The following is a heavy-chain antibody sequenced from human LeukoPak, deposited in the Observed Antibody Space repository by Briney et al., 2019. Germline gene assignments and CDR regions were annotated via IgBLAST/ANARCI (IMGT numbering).Heavy chain of an antibody. D-gene: IGHD5-24*01. J-gene: IGHJ4*02. Sequence: ASLKPSSSPSVSTFTDYEIHCLRQAPAQPLECMGWIIRNSGGTKSPQKFQGRVTMTRDTSISTVYMELSSLRSDDTAVYYCAGTCPRDGYNGPCYWGQGTLVTVSS. CDR3: AGTCPRDGYNGPCY. CDR2: IIRNSGGT. CDR1: VSTFTDYE. V-gene: IGHV1-2*02.